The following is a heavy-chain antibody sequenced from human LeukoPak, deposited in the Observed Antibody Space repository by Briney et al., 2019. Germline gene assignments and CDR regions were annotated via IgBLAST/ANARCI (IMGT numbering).Heavy chain of an antibody. CDR1: GYSFTSYW. CDR2: IYPGDSDT. CDR3: ARRGTVTSNWFDP. V-gene: IGHV5-51*01. J-gene: IGHJ5*02. D-gene: IGHD4-17*01. Sequence: GESPKISCKGSGYSFTSYWIGWVRQMPGKGLEWMGIIYPGDSDTRYSPSFQGQVTISADKSISTAYLQWSNLKASDTAMYYCARRGTVTSNWFDPWGQGTLVTVSS.